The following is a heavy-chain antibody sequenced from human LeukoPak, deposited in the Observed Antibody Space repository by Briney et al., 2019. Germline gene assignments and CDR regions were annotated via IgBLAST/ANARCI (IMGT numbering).Heavy chain of an antibody. D-gene: IGHD2-8*02. J-gene: IGHJ6*02. CDR3: ARDAGGYGMDV. Sequence: GGSLRLSCAASGFTVSTNYMSWVRQAPGKGLEWVSVIYSGGSTYYADSVKGRFTISRDNSKNTLYVQMNSLRAEDTAVYYCARDAGGYGMDVWGQGTTVTVSS. CDR2: IYSGGST. V-gene: IGHV3-66*01. CDR1: GFTVSTNY.